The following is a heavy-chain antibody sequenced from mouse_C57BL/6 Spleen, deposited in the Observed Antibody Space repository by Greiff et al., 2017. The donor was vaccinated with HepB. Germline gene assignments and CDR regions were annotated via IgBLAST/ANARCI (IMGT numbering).Heavy chain of an antibody. V-gene: IGHV1-55*01. J-gene: IGHJ2*01. D-gene: IGHD1-1*01. CDR2: IYPGSGST. CDR3: ARERGVRGYGPSWDDY. CDR1: GYTFTSYW. Sequence: QVHVKQPRAELVKPGASVKMSCKASGYTFTSYWITWVKQRPGQGLEWIGDIYPGSGSTNYNEKFKSKATLTVDTSSSTAYMQLSSLTSEDSAVYYCARERGVRGYGPSWDDYWGQGTTLTVSS.